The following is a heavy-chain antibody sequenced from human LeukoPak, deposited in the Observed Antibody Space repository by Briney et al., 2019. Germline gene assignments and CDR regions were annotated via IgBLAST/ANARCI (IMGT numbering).Heavy chain of an antibody. CDR1: GFTFSSYA. Sequence: GGSLRLSCAASGFTFSSYAISWVRQAPGKGLEWVSVIYSGGSTYYADSVKGRFTISRDNSKNTLYLQMNSLRADDTAVYYCARVRDGDYYDYWGQGTQVTVSS. CDR3: ARVRDGDYYDY. D-gene: IGHD4-17*01. V-gene: IGHV3-66*01. CDR2: IYSGGST. J-gene: IGHJ4*02.